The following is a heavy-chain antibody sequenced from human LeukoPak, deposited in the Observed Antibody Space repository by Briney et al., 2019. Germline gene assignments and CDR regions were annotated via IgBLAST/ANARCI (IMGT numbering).Heavy chain of an antibody. CDR3: AKMDFGSGSYYILNSPDY. Sequence: GGSLRLSCAASGFTFSSYAMSWVRQAPGEGLEWVSGISGGGSSTYYADSVKGRFTISRDNSKNTLYLQVNSLRADDTAVYYCAKMDFGSGSYYILNSPDYWGQGTLATVSS. J-gene: IGHJ4*02. CDR1: GFTFSSYA. CDR2: ISGGGSST. V-gene: IGHV3-23*01. D-gene: IGHD3-10*01.